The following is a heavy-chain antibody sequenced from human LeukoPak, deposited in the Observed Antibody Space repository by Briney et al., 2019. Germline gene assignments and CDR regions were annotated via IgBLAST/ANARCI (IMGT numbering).Heavy chain of an antibody. CDR3: AREGGFYRPLDY. CDR1: GGSVTSTNW. Sequence: NPSETLSLTCGVSGGSVTSTNWWTWVRPPPGKGLEWIGEVHLDGRTNYNPSLKSRLTMSVDLSENHVSLKLNSVTAADTAVYYCAREGGFYRPLDYSGQGTLVTVSS. CDR2: VHLDGRT. J-gene: IGHJ4*02. D-gene: IGHD3-3*01. V-gene: IGHV4-4*02.